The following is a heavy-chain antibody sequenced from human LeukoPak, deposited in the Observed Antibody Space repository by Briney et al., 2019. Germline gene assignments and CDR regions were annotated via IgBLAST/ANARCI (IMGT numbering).Heavy chain of an antibody. J-gene: IGHJ4*02. CDR1: GYTFTGYY. CDR2: INPNSGGT. CDR3: ARDKTAVAGTFDY. Sequence: GASVKVSCKASGYTFTGYYMHWVRQAPGQRLEWMGLINPNSGGTNYAQKFQGRVTMTRDTSISTAYMELSRLRSDDTAVYYCARDKTAVAGTFDYWGQGTLVTVSS. V-gene: IGHV1-2*02. D-gene: IGHD6-19*01.